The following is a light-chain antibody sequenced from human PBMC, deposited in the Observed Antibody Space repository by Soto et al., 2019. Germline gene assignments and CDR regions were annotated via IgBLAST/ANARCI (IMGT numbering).Light chain of an antibody. CDR3: QQADSFPLT. Sequence: DIQMTQSPSSVSASVGDRVTITCRASQNINNWLAWYQQKPGKAPKLLVYTTSNLQSGVPSRFSGSGSGTDSTLTISSLQPEDFATYYCQQADSFPLTFGGGTKVEIK. CDR1: QNINNW. CDR2: TTS. V-gene: IGKV1D-12*01. J-gene: IGKJ4*01.